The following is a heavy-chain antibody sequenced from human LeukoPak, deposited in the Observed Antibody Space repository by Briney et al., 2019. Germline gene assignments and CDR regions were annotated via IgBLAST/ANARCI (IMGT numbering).Heavy chain of an antibody. D-gene: IGHD5-12*01. CDR2: MYFNSGAT. V-gene: IGHV1-2*02. J-gene: IGHJ3*02. Sequence: ASVRVSCKASGFTFRDYYVQWVREVPGQGLEWVGWMYFNSGATRYEPKFQGRVTLTGDTSINTVYMELVSLGSDDTAMYYCAREGSSASGQDWYAFDIWGQETMVTVSS. CDR1: GFTFRDYY. CDR3: AREGSSASGQDWYAFDI.